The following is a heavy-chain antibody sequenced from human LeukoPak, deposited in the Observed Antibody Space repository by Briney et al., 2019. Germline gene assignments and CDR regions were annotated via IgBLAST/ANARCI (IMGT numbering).Heavy chain of an antibody. D-gene: IGHD5-18*01. Sequence: GGSLRLSCAASGFTSSDYWMSWVRLAPGKGLEWVANIKEDGSEKNYVDSVQGRFTISRDNAENSVYLQMNSLRAEDTALYYCAKIVGGYSYPYSYYYMDVWGKGTTVTVSS. CDR3: AKIVGGYSYPYSYYYMDV. V-gene: IGHV3-7*01. CDR1: GFTSSDYW. J-gene: IGHJ6*03. CDR2: IKEDGSEK.